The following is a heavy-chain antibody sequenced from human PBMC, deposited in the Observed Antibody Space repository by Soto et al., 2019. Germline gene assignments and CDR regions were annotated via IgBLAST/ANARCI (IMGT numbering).Heavy chain of an antibody. J-gene: IGHJ6*02. V-gene: IGHV1-69*12. Sequence: QVQVVQSGAEVKKPGSSVKVSCKTSGGTFSTSAISWVRQAPGQGLEWMGGIMPIFRTADYAQRFQGRVTITADESASTAYLELRNLTSEDTAVYYCATDGAAGAAMGVWGQGTTVTVSS. CDR2: IMPIFRTA. CDR1: GGTFSTSA. D-gene: IGHD6-13*01. CDR3: ATDGAAGAAMGV.